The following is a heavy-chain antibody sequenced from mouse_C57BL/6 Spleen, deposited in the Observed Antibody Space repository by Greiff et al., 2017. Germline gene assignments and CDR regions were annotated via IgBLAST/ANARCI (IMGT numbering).Heavy chain of an antibody. Sequence: VQLQQSGPELVKPGASVKMSCKASGYTFTDYNMHWVKQSHGKSLEWIGYINPNNGGTSYNQKFKGKATLTVNKSSSTAYMERRSLTSEDSAGYYCANHYYGSLYAMDYWGQGTSVTVSS. CDR1: GYTFTDYN. D-gene: IGHD1-1*01. V-gene: IGHV1-22*01. J-gene: IGHJ4*01. CDR2: INPNNGGT. CDR3: ANHYYGSLYAMDY.